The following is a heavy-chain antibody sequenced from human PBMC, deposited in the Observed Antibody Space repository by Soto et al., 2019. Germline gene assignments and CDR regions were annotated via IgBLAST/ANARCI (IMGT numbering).Heavy chain of an antibody. CDR1: GYTFTGYY. D-gene: IGHD2-2*01. Sequence: SVKVSCKASGYTFTGYYMHWVRQAPGQGLEWMGWINPNSGGTNYAQKFQGWVTMTRDTSISTAYMELSRLRSDDTAVYYCARDLVVVPAATSPHYYYYYGMDVWGQGTTVTVSS. V-gene: IGHV1-2*04. J-gene: IGHJ6*02. CDR3: ARDLVVVPAATSPHYYYYYGMDV. CDR2: INPNSGGT.